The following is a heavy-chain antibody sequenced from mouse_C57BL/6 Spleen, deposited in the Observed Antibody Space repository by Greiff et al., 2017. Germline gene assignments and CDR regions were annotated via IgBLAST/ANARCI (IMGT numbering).Heavy chain of an antibody. CDR2: ISYDGSN. Sequence: EVKLQESGPGLVKPSQSLSLTCSVTGYSITSGYYWYWIRQFPGNKLKWMGYISYDGSNNYNPSIKNRISITRDTSKNPVYLKLNSVTTEDTATYYCAREDTTVVGPFAYWGQGTLVTVSA. V-gene: IGHV3-6*01. CDR1: GYSITSGYY. J-gene: IGHJ3*01. CDR3: AREDTTVVGPFAY. D-gene: IGHD1-1*01.